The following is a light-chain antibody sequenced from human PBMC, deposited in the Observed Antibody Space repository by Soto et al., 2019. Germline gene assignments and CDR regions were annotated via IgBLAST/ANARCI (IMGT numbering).Light chain of an antibody. J-gene: IGLJ2*01. CDR1: SSDVGTYNL. CDR3: CSYAPSRTLL. CDR2: EGN. Sequence: QSALTQPASVSGSPGESITISCTGTSSDVGTYNLVTWYQQHPGRVPKLILYEGNKRPSGVSSRFSASKSGXXXSLTISGLQAEDEADYFCCSYAPSRTLLFGG. V-gene: IGLV2-23*01.